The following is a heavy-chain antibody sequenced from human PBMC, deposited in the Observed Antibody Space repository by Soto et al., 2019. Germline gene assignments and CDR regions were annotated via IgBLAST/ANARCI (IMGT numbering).Heavy chain of an antibody. J-gene: IGHJ4*02. V-gene: IGHV3-20*04. CDR1: GFTFEDSG. D-gene: IGHD3-3*01. CDR2: INWSGDNT. Sequence: GGSLRLSCEASGFTFEDSGMSWVRQAPGQGLEWVSGINWSGDNTGYADSVKGRFTISRENARNSLYLQMNNLRAEDTALYFCAKGTEYGVVLMSTFDYWGQGTLVTVSS. CDR3: AKGTEYGVVLMSTFDY.